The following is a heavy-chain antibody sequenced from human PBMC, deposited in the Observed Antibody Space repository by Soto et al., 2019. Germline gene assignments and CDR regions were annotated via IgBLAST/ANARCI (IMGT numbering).Heavy chain of an antibody. CDR2: IIPIFGAA. CDR1: GGTFSSHA. J-gene: IGHJ6*02. CDR3: AREGQVGATSFDYYYGMDV. D-gene: IGHD1-26*01. Sequence: SVKVSCKASGGTFSSHAISWVRQAPGRGLEWMGGIIPIFGAANYAQKFQGRVTITADESTSTAYMELSSLRSEDTAVYYCAREGQVGATSFDYYYGMDVWGQGTTVTV. V-gene: IGHV1-69*13.